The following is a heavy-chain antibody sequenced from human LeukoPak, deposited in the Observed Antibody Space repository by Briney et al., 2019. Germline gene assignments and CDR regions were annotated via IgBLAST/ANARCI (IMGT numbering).Heavy chain of an antibody. CDR2: TSADNGYT. CDR1: DYTFTTFG. V-gene: IGHV1-18*01. J-gene: IGHJ4*02. CDR3: VRDRIYYGSGSYAY. D-gene: IGHD3-10*01. Sequence: GASVKVSCKASDYTFTTFGISWVRQAPGQGLEWIGWTSADNGYTNYAQKVQGRVTMTTDTSTTTAYMELRSLTSDDTAAYYCVRDRIYYGSGSYAYWGQGTLVTVSS.